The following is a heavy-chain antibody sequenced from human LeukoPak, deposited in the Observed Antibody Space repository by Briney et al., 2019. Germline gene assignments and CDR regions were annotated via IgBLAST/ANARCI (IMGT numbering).Heavy chain of an antibody. CDR3: ARAIRGSAVDTGDR. CDR2: IKNDGSEE. V-gene: IGHV3-7*01. D-gene: IGHD3-10*01. CDR1: GFTFSKYW. J-gene: IGHJ4*02. Sequence: GGSLRLSCATSGFTFSKYWMRWVRQAPGKGLEGVANIKNDGSEEYYVDSVKGRFTISRDNARNSLFLQMNSLTVEDTAVYYCARAIRGSAVDTGDRWGQGTLVTVSS.